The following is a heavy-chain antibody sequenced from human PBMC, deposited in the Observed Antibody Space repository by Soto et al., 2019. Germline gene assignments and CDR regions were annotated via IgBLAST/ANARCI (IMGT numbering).Heavy chain of an antibody. CDR1: GGSISSGGYY. D-gene: IGHD2-15*01. CDR2: IYYSGST. Sequence: SETLSLTCTVSGGSISSGGYYWSWIRQHPGKGLEWIGYIYYSGSTYYNPSLKSRVTISVDTSKNQFSLKLSSVTAADTAVYYCARVSVVVVAATDDPYYYYMDVWGKGTTVTVSS. V-gene: IGHV4-31*03. CDR3: ARVSVVVVAATDDPYYYYMDV. J-gene: IGHJ6*03.